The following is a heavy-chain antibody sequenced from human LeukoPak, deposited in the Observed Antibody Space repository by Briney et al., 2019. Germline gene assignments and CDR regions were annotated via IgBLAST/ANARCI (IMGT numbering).Heavy chain of an antibody. Sequence: GASVKASCKASGYTFTSYAMHWVRQAPGQRLEWMGWINAGNGNTKYSQKFQGSVTITRDTSASTAYMELSSLRSEDTAVYYCARGTYYYDSSGYYYWGQGTLVTVSS. V-gene: IGHV1-3*01. CDR3: ARGTYYYDSSGYYY. CDR1: GYTFTSYA. J-gene: IGHJ4*02. CDR2: INAGNGNT. D-gene: IGHD3-22*01.